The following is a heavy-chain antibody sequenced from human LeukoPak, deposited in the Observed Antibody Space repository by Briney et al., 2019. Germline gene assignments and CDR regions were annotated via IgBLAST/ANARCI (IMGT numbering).Heavy chain of an antibody. Sequence: ASVKVSCKASGYTFNSYYMRWVRQAPGQGLEWLGWINPKSGDTKYAQKFLGRVTMTSDTSINTGYMELSSLTSDDTAVYYCARKSAVRRTSEFDYWGQGSLVTVSS. CDR3: ARKSAVRRTSEFDY. V-gene: IGHV1-2*02. CDR2: INPKSGDT. CDR1: GYTFNSYY. D-gene: IGHD3-10*02. J-gene: IGHJ4*02.